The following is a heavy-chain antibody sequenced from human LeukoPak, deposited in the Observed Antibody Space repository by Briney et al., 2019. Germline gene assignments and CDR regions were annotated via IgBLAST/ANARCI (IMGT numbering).Heavy chain of an antibody. D-gene: IGHD1-26*01. CDR2: IKPNSGNT. J-gene: IGHJ4*02. V-gene: IGHV1-2*02. Sequence: ASVKVSCKASGYSSTDYYIYWVRQAPGQGLEWMGWIKPNSGNTNYVQKFEGRVTMTRDTFISTAYMGLSSLRSDDTAVYYCATKKYSGSFYAFWGQGTLVTVSS. CDR1: GYSSTDYY. CDR3: ATKKYSGSFYAF.